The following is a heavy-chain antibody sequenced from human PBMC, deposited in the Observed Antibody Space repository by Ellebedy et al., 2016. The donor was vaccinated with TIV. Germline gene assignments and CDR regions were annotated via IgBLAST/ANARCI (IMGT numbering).Heavy chain of an antibody. D-gene: IGHD1-1*01. Sequence: ASVKVSXKASGFILTDYYMHWVRQAPGQGLEWMGWINPNNGGTKYAQKFQGRVTLTTDTSINTAYVELSRLRSDDTAIYYCARDWDATGDRSDFDYWGQGTLVTVSS. J-gene: IGHJ4*02. CDR1: GFILTDYY. CDR2: INPNNGGT. CDR3: ARDWDATGDRSDFDY. V-gene: IGHV1-2*02.